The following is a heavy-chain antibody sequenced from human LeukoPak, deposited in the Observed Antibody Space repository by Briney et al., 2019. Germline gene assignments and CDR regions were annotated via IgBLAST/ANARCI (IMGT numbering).Heavy chain of an antibody. CDR2: ISWDGGST. CDR1: GFTFDDYT. J-gene: IGHJ4*02. V-gene: IGHV3-43*01. CDR3: ARVILD. Sequence: PGGSLRLSCAASGFTFDDYTMHGVRQAPGKGLEWVSLISWDGGSTYYADSVKGRFTISRDNAKNSLYLQMNSLRAEDTAVYYCARVILDWGQGTLVTVSS.